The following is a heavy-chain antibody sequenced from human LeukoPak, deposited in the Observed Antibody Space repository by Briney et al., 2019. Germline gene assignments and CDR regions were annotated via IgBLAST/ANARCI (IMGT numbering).Heavy chain of an antibody. D-gene: IGHD5-24*01. CDR2: ISWDGGST. CDR3: AKGWQYFDY. J-gene: IGHJ4*02. V-gene: IGHV3-43D*03. Sequence: GGSLRLSCAASGFTFSSYAMSWVRQAPGKGLEWVSLISWDGGSTYYADSVKGRFTISRDNSKNSLYLQMNSLRAEDTALYYCAKGWQYFDYWGQGTLVTVSS. CDR1: GFTFSSYA.